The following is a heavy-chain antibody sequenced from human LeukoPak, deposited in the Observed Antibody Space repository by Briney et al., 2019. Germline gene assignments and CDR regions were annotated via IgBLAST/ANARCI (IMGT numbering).Heavy chain of an antibody. CDR1: GFTFSSYW. CDR3: ARSSYSSSSSV. D-gene: IGHD6-6*01. CDR2: IKQDGSEK. V-gene: IGHV3-7*03. Sequence: GGSLRLSCAASGFTFSSYWMSWVRQTPGKGLEWVANIKQDGSEKYYVDSVKGRFTISRDNAKNSLYLQMNSLRAEDTAVYYCARSSYSSSSSVWGQGTMVTVSS. J-gene: IGHJ3*01.